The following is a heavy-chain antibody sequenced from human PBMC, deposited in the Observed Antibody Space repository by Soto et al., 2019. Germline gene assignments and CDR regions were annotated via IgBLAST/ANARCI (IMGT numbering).Heavy chain of an antibody. D-gene: IGHD1-7*01. CDR1: GFTFSSYS. CDR2: ISSSSSYI. V-gene: IGHV3-21*01. Sequence: EVQLVESGGGLVKPGGSLRLSCAASGFTFSSYSMNWVRQAPGKGLEWVSSISSSSSYIYYADSVKGRFTISRDNAKNSLYLQMNSLRAEDTAVYYCVVDGTTYYYGMDFWGQGTPVTVSS. J-gene: IGHJ6*02. CDR3: VVDGTTYYYGMDF.